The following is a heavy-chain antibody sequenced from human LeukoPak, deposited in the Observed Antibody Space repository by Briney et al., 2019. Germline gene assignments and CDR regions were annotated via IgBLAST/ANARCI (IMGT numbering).Heavy chain of an antibody. J-gene: IGHJ5*02. V-gene: IGHV3-23*01. CDR3: AKDKRYCSGGSCYGLS. CDR1: GFTFSSYA. D-gene: IGHD2-15*01. CDR2: ISGSGDST. Sequence: GGSLRLSCAASGFTFSSYAISWVRQAPGKGLEWVSAISGSGDSTNYADSVKGRFTIARDNSKNTLYLQMNSLRAEDTAVYYCAKDKRYCSGGSCYGLSWGQGTMVTVSS.